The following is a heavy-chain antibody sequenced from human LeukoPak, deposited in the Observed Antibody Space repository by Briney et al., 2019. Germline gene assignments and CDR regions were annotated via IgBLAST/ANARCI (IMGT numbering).Heavy chain of an antibody. D-gene: IGHD4-23*01. J-gene: IGHJ4*02. CDR1: GYTFTGYY. CDR3: ARVGGRGYGGNSRLDY. CDR2: INPNSGGT. V-gene: IGHV1-2*02. Sequence: AASVKVSCKASGYTFTGYYMHWVRQAPGQGLEWMGWINPNSGGTNYAQKFQGRATMTRDTSISTAYMELSRLRSDDTAVYYCARVGGRGYGGNSRLDYWGQGTLVTVSS.